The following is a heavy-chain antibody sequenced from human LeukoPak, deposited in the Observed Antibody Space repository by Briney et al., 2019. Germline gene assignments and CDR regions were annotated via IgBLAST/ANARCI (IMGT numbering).Heavy chain of an antibody. CDR3: ARTLYDSSGYSFDY. D-gene: IGHD3-22*01. Sequence: PSETLSLTCTVSGGSISSSSYYWGWIRQPPGKGLEWIGSIYYSGSTYYNPSLKSRVTISVDTSKNQFSLKLSSVTAADTAVYYCARTLYDSSGYSFDYWGQGTLVTVSS. J-gene: IGHJ4*02. V-gene: IGHV4-39*01. CDR1: GGSISSSSYY. CDR2: IYYSGST.